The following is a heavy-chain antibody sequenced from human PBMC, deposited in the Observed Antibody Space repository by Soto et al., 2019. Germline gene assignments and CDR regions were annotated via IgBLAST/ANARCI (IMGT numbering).Heavy chain of an antibody. CDR1: GFTVGISY. V-gene: IGHV3-66*01. CDR2: IYSGGET. CDR3: ARDRSSWQNAYYFDN. D-gene: IGHD6-13*01. Sequence: GGSLRLSCAASGFTVGISYMSWVRHVPGKGLEWVSIIYSGGETYYAAAVKDRFTISRDNSKNTVYLQMNSLRAEDTAVYYCARDRSSWQNAYYFDNWSQGTLISVSS. J-gene: IGHJ4*02.